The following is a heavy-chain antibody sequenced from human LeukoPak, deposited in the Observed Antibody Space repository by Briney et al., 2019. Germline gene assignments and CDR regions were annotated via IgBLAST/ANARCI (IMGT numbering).Heavy chain of an antibody. J-gene: IGHJ6*03. D-gene: IGHD6-13*01. V-gene: IGHV1-2*02. Sequence: SVKVSCKASGYTFTGYYMHWVRQAPGQGLEWMGWINPNSGGTNHAQKFQGRVTMTRDTSISTAYMELSRLRSDDTAVYYCARAGWGYSSSWDYYYYMDVWGKGTTVTVSS. CDR3: ARAGWGYSSSWDYYYYMDV. CDR2: INPNSGGT. CDR1: GYTFTGYY.